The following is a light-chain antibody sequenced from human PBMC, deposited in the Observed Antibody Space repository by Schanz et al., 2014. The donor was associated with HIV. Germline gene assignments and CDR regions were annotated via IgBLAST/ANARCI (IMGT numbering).Light chain of an antibody. Sequence: QTVVTQPPSASGTPGQRVTISCSGSSSNIGINTVNWYQHLPGTAPKLLIYAGNQRASGVPDRLSGSGSGTSASLVISGLQSQDEADYYCATWVDSLNGWVFGGGTKVTVL. CDR2: AGN. V-gene: IGLV1-44*01. CDR1: SSNIGINT. J-gene: IGLJ3*02. CDR3: ATWVDSLNGWV.